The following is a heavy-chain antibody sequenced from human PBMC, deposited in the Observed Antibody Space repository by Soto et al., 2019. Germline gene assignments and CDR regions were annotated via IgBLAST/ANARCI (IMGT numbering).Heavy chain of an antibody. CDR3: VRGGGVGVAGSAAFDM. V-gene: IGHV1-2*02. Sequence: QLHLVQSGAVVKKPGASVTVSCSASGYPVTAYYMHWVRQAPGRGLEWMGGINPATGAAKYTQTFQGRVTMIRDTSTSTVLMERGGLTSVYTAVFYWVRGGGVGVAGSAAFDMWGQGTLVTVSS. CDR1: GYPVTAYY. D-gene: IGHD3-3*01. J-gene: IGHJ3*02. CDR2: INPATGAA.